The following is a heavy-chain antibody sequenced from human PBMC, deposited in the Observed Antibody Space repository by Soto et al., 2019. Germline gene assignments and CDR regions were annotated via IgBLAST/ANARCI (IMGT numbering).Heavy chain of an antibody. J-gene: IGHJ5*02. CDR1: GGSISSYY. V-gene: IGHV4-59*01. CDR3: ARGGGKNWFDP. Sequence: SETLSLTCTVSGGSISSYYWSWIRQPPGKGLEWIGYIYYSGSTNYNPSLKSRVTISVNTSKNQFSLKLSSVTAADTAVYYCARGGGKNWFDPWGQGTLVTVSS. D-gene: IGHD3-16*01. CDR2: IYYSGST.